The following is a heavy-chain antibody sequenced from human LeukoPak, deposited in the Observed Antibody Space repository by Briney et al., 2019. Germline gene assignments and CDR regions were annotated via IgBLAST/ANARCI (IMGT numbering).Heavy chain of an antibody. J-gene: IGHJ5*02. Sequence: GESLKISCKGSGYSINNYWIGGVRQMPGKGLGRRGLIYPADSDIRYSPSFQGQVTISANKSISTAYLQWSSLKASDTAMYYCARQEYCSGGSCYTWFDPWGQGTLVTVSS. D-gene: IGHD2-15*01. CDR2: IYPADSDI. CDR3: ARQEYCSGGSCYTWFDP. CDR1: GYSINNYW. V-gene: IGHV5-51*01.